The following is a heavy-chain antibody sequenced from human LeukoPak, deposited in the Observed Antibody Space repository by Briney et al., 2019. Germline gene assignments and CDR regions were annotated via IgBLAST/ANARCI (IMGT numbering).Heavy chain of an antibody. V-gene: IGHV3-7*01. CDR3: ARMGKYDFWSGYYTDY. J-gene: IGHJ4*02. CDR2: IKQDGSEK. CDR1: GFSFSSYW. D-gene: IGHD3-3*01. Sequence: GGPLRLSCAASGFSFSSYWMSWVRQAPGKGLEWVANIKQDGSEKYYVDSVKGRFTISRDNAKNSLYLQMNSLRAEDTAVYYCARMGKYDFWSGYYTDYWGQGTLVTVSS.